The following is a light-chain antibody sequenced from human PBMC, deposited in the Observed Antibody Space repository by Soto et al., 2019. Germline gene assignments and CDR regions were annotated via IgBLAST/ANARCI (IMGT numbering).Light chain of an antibody. J-gene: IGLJ2*01. V-gene: IGLV1-44*01. CDR2: SNN. CDR3: AAWDDSLSGVV. Sequence: QSVLTQPPSASGTPGQRVTISCSGSNSNIGTNNVNWYQQLPGTAPKLLIYSNNQRPSGVPDRFSGSKSGSSASLAISGLQSEDEADYYCAAWDDSLSGVVFGGGTKLTVL. CDR1: NSNIGTNN.